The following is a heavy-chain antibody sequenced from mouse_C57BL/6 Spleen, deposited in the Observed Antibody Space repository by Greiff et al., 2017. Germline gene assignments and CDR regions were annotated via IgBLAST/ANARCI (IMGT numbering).Heavy chain of an antibody. CDR2: IDPSDSET. CDR1: GYTFTSYW. CDR3: ARGSSPYYFDY. Sequence: QVQLKQPGAELVRPGSSVKLSCKASGYTFTSYWMHRVKQRPIQGLEWIGNIDPSDSETHYNQKFKDKATLTVDKSSSTAYMQLSSLTSEDSAVYYCARGSSPYYFDYWGQGTTLTVSS. D-gene: IGHD1-1*01. V-gene: IGHV1-52*01. J-gene: IGHJ2*01.